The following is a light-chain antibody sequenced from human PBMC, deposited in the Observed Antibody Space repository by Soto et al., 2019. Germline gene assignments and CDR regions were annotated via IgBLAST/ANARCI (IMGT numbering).Light chain of an antibody. CDR1: QSFTSNY. CDR2: GAS. Sequence: IVWTQAAGSLCLYLGERATLSCAAIQSFTSNYLAWYQQTPGQAPRLLIYGASTRATGIPDRFSGSGSGTYFTLTISCVQSEQLAVYCCPQYTKWPPPSFGQGTRLEIK. CDR3: PQYTKWPPPS. J-gene: IGKJ5*01. V-gene: IGKV3-20*01.